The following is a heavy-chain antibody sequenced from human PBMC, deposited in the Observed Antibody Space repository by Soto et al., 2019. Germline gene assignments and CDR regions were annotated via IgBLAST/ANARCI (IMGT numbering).Heavy chain of an antibody. CDR1: GGSISYNSYY. D-gene: IGHD2-2*01. J-gene: IGHJ5*02. Sequence: SETLSLTCSVSGGSISYNSYYWGWIRQPPGKGLEWVGGIFYTGTTYYSPSLKDRVTISVDTSKNSFSLDLTSVTAADTAVYFCARLVVVAPVANAWGQGTLVTVSS. V-gene: IGHV4-39*02. CDR2: IFYTGTT. CDR3: ARLVVVAPVANA.